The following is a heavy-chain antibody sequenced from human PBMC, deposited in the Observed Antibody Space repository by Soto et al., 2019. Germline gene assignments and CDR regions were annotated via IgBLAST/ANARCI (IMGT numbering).Heavy chain of an antibody. CDR3: ARTVDTAMVLYYDYYMDV. D-gene: IGHD5-18*01. CDR2: IYSGGST. Sequence: GGSLRLSCAASGFTVSSNYMSWVRQAPGKGLEWVSVIYSGGSTYYADSVKGRFTISRDNSKNTLYLQMNSLRAEDTAVYYCARTVDTAMVLYYDYYMDVWGKGTTVTVSS. CDR1: GFTVSSNY. V-gene: IGHV3-66*01. J-gene: IGHJ6*03.